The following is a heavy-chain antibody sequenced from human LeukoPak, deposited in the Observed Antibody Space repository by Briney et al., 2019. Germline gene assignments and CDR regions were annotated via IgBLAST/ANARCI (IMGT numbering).Heavy chain of an antibody. CDR2: INPTGGST. D-gene: IGHD3-22*01. Sequence: ASVKLSCKSSGYTFTIYYMHWVRQAPGQGLEWMGLINPTGGSTVYAQKFQDRVTMTRAKSTSTDYMERSSLRPENTTMYYCTKTIDGYMLRYIDHWGQGTLVTVSS. CDR3: TKTIDGYMLRYIDH. CDR1: GYTFTIYY. J-gene: IGHJ4*02. V-gene: IGHV1-46*01.